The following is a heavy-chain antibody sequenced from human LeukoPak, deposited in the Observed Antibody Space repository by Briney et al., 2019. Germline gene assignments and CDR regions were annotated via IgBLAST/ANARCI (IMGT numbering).Heavy chain of an antibody. J-gene: IGHJ5*02. CDR2: IYYSGST. D-gene: IGHD1-1*01. CDR1: GGSISSSSYY. V-gene: IGHV4-39*01. Sequence: SETLSLTCTVSGGSISSSSYYWGWIRQPPGKGLEWIGSIYYSGSTYYNPSLKSRVTIPVDTSKNQFSLKLSSVTAADTAVYYCARHLSYNWNDEGFDPWGQGTLVTVSS. CDR3: ARHLSYNWNDEGFDP.